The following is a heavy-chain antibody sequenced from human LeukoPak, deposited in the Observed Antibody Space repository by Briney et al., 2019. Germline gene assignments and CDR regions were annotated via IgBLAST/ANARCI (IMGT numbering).Heavy chain of an antibody. Sequence: GGSLRLSCAASQFSISYDWMHWVRQAPGTGLEWVASIKEDGRDIHYLDSVKGRFSISRDNAKNSLYLEMNTLRAEDTAVYYCVRGSGWFFGLWGQGSLVTVSS. CDR3: VRGSGWFFGL. CDR2: IKEDGRDI. D-gene: IGHD6-19*01. V-gene: IGHV3-7*01. J-gene: IGHJ4*02. CDR1: QFSISYDW.